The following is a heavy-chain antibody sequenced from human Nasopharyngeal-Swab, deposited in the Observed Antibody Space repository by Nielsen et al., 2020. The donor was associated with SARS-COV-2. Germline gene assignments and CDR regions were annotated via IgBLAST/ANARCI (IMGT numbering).Heavy chain of an antibody. CDR2: ISGSGGST. Sequence: GESLNTSCAASGFTFSSSAMSWVRQAPGKGLEWVPAISGSGGSTYYPHSVKGRFTISRDNSKNTLYLQMNSLSAEETAVYYCASATVSSGWSNDAFDIWGQGTMVTVSS. D-gene: IGHD6-19*01. J-gene: IGHJ3*02. CDR1: GFTFSSSA. CDR3: ASATVSSGWSNDAFDI. V-gene: IGHV3-23*01.